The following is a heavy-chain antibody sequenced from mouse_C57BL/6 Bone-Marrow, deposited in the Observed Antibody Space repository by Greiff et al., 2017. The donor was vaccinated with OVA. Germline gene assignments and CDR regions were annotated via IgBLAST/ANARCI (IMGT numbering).Heavy chain of an antibody. CDR2: IDPSDSYT. J-gene: IGHJ2*01. Sequence: QVQLQQPGAELVRPGTSVKLSCKASGYTFTSYWMHWVKQRPGQGLEWIGVIDPSDSYTNYNQKFKDKATLTVDTSSSTAFMQLSTLTSEDSAVYYCARSGWVLPRDWGQGTTLTVSA. D-gene: IGHD2-3*01. V-gene: IGHV1-59*01. CDR3: ARSGWVLPRD. CDR1: GYTFTSYW.